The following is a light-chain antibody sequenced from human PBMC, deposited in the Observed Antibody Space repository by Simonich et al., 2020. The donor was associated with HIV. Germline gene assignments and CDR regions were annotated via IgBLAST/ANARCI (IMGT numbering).Light chain of an antibody. J-gene: IGLJ3*02. CDR1: SSNIGAGSD. CDR3: QSYDSSLSGSQV. CDR2: DNS. Sequence: QSVLTQPPSVSGAPGQRVTISCAGSSSNIGAGSDVHWYQQLPGTAPKLLTYDNSNRPSGVPDRFSGSKSGTSASLAITGLQAEDEADYYCQSYDSSLSGSQVFGGGTKLTVL. V-gene: IGLV1-40*01.